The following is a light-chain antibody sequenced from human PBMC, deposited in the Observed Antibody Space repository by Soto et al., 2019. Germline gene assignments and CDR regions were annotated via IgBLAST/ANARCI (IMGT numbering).Light chain of an antibody. CDR3: QQYKYLWT. CDR1: ESISSH. Sequence: EIVMTQSPATLSVSPGEEVTLSCRASESISSHLAWYQQRPGRSPRLLIHEASTRATGISARFSGSWSRTEFTLTISSLQSEDCAVYYCQQYKYLWTFGQGTRVELK. CDR2: EAS. V-gene: IGKV3-15*01. J-gene: IGKJ1*01.